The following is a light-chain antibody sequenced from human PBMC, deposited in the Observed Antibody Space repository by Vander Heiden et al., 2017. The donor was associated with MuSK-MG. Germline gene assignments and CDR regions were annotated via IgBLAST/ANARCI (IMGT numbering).Light chain of an antibody. V-gene: IGKV3-20*01. CDR1: PSVSSPY. CDR2: GAA. J-gene: IGKJ2*01. CDR3: RQYCASPHT. Sequence: IVLTQSPGTLSFSPGDRATLSCRASPSVSSPYLAWYQQKPGQAPRLLIYGAATRATAIPDRWSGSGSSRDFTLTIIRMVPADDAVEYCRQYCASPHTFGQGTKLEIK.